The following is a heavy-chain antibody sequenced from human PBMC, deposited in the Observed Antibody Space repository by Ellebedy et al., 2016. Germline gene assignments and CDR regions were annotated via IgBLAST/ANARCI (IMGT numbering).Heavy chain of an antibody. D-gene: IGHD2-2*01. V-gene: IGHV5-51*01. CDR2: IYPGDSDT. Sequence: KVSXXGSGYSFTSYWIGWVRQMPGKGLEWMGIIYPGDSDTRYSPSFQGQVTISADKSISTAYLQWSSLKASDTAMYYCARHFRYCSSTSCYLIDYWGQGTLVTVSS. CDR1: GYSFTSYW. CDR3: ARHFRYCSSTSCYLIDY. J-gene: IGHJ4*02.